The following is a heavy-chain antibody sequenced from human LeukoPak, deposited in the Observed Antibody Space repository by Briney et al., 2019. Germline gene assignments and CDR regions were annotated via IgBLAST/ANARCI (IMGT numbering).Heavy chain of an antibody. J-gene: IGHJ4*02. CDR1: GGSFSGYY. V-gene: IGHV4-34*01. D-gene: IGHD2-2*01. CDR2: INHSGST. CDR3: AGPESYCSSTSCLPPSQPGGFDY. Sequence: PSETLSLTCAVYGGSFSGYYWSWIRQPPGKGLEWIGEINHSGSTNHNPSLKSRVTISVDTSKNQFSLKLSSVTAADTAVYYCAGPESYCSSTSCLPPSQPGGFDYWGQGTLVTVSS.